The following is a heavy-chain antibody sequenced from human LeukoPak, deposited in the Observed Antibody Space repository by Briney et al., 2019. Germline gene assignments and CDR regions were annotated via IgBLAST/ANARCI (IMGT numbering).Heavy chain of an antibody. CDR2: INPSGDNT. Sequence: ASVKVSCKTSGYTFSNYYMHWVRHAPGQGPEWMGIINPSGDNTNYAQKFQGRITMTRDTSTTTVYMELSSLRSEDTDVYYCARDPCGGSCYSDSNIFDYWGQGTLVTVSS. J-gene: IGHJ4*02. CDR3: ARDPCGGSCYSDSNIFDY. CDR1: GYTFSNYY. V-gene: IGHV1-46*01. D-gene: IGHD2-15*01.